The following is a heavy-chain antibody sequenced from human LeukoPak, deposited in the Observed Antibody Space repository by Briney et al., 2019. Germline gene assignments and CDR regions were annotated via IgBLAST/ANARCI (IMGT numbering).Heavy chain of an antibody. V-gene: IGHV3-21*01. CDR3: ALSPVRDSGYFDY. D-gene: IGHD2/OR15-2a*01. Sequence: PGGSLRLSCAASGFTFSSNSMNWVRQAPGKGLEWVSSISSSSSYIYYADSVKGRFTISRDNAKNSLYLQMNSLRAEDTAVYYCALSPVRDSGYFDYWGQGTLVTVSS. J-gene: IGHJ4*02. CDR1: GFTFSSNS. CDR2: ISSSSSYI.